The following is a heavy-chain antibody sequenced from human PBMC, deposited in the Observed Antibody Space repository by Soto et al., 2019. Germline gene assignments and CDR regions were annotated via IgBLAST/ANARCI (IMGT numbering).Heavy chain of an antibody. D-gene: IGHD3-22*01. CDR1: GGTFSSYA. Sequence: SVKVSCKASGGTFSSYAISWVRQAPGQGLEWMGGIIPIFGTANYAQKFQGRVTITADKSTSTAYMELSSLRSEDTAVYYCARAHYDSSGYPNWFDPWGQGTLVTVSS. V-gene: IGHV1-69*06. CDR3: ARAHYDSSGYPNWFDP. J-gene: IGHJ5*02. CDR2: IIPIFGTA.